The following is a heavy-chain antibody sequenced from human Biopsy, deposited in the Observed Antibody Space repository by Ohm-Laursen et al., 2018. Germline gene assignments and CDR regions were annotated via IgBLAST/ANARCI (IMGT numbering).Heavy chain of an antibody. Sequence: GTLSLTRTVSGGSISSDYWSWIRQTPGKGLEWIGYIYYSGSTNYNPSLKSRVTILVDTSKNQFSLRLNSVTAADTAVYYCARATNSTGWPYYYFYGMDVWGQGTTVTVSS. CDR3: ARATNSTGWPYYYFYGMDV. CDR1: GGSISSDY. CDR2: IYYSGST. D-gene: IGHD2/OR15-2a*01. V-gene: IGHV4-59*01. J-gene: IGHJ6*02.